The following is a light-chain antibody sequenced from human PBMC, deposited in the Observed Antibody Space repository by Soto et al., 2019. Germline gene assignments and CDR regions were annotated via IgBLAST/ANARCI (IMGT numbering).Light chain of an antibody. CDR1: QSVTRNY. J-gene: IGKJ5*01. CDR2: GAS. Sequence: GLTQSPGTLSFSPGERATLSCRASQSVTRNYLAWYQHKSGQAPRLLIYGASSRATGIPDRFSGTGSGTDFTLTISRLEPEDFAVYYCQKYGGSPSTFGQGTRLEIK. V-gene: IGKV3-20*01. CDR3: QKYGGSPST.